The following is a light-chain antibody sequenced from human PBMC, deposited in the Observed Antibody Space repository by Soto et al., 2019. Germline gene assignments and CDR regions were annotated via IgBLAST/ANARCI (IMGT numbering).Light chain of an antibody. CDR2: GAS. Sequence: EIVMTQSPATLSVSPGERATLSCRSSQSVSSNLAWYQQKPGQAPRLLIYGASTRATGIPARFSGSGSGTEFTLTIGSLQSEDFAVYYCQQRHNWPRTFGQGTKVDIK. CDR1: QSVSSN. V-gene: IGKV3-15*01. CDR3: QQRHNWPRT. J-gene: IGKJ1*01.